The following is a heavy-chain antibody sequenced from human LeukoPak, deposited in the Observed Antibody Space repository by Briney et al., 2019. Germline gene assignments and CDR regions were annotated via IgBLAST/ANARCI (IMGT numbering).Heavy chain of an antibody. CDR2: INFSGRT. J-gene: IGHJ4*02. D-gene: IGHD6-13*01. CDR3: ASSSWYKRYFDY. V-gene: IGHV4-34*01. CDR1: GGSFSAYY. Sequence: PSETLSLTCAVYGGSFSAYYWSWIRQPPGKGLEWIGEINFSGRTNYNPSLKSRVTTSVDTSKKQFSLNLTSVTAADTAVYYCASSSWYKRYFDYWGQGTLVTVSS.